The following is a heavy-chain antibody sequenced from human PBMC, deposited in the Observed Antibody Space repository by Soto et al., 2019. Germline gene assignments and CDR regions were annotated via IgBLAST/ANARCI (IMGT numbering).Heavy chain of an antibody. CDR3: ATGGLRGTSIQQFEF. Sequence: QVQLVQSATEVKKPGSSVKVSCQASGGTFNSYGISWVRRAPGQGLEWMGAILPVFETISSGQRFRGRVSITADEVTATAYMELSGLRTEDTALSYCATGGLRGTSIQQFEFWGQGTLVTVSP. V-gene: IGHV1-69*01. CDR1: GGTFNSYG. CDR2: ILPVFETI. D-gene: IGHD3-10*01. J-gene: IGHJ4*02.